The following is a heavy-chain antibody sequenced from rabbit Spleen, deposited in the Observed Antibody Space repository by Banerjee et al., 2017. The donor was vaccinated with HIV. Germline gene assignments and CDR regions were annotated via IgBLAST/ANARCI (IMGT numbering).Heavy chain of an antibody. D-gene: IGHD4-1*01. CDR3: ARDVAGREDFNL. CDR2: IDVVRSGTAT. V-gene: IGHV1S40*01. Sequence: QSLEESGGDLVKPGTSLTLTCTASGLDFSSDYWICWVRQAPGKGLEWIACIDVVRSGTATYCANWAKGRFTVSKTSSTTVTLQMTSLTAADTATYFCARDVAGREDFNLWGPGTLVTVS. J-gene: IGHJ4*01. CDR1: GLDFSSDYW.